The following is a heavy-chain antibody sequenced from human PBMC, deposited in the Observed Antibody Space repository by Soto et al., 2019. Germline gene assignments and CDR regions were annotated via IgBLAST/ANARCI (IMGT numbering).Heavy chain of an antibody. J-gene: IGHJ6*02. D-gene: IGHD3-3*01. Sequence: QLQLQESGSGLVKPSQTLSLTCAVSGGSISSGGYSWSWIRQPPGKGLEWIGYIYHSGSTYYNPSLKRRVTISVDRSKNQCSLKLSSVTAADTAVYYCARAGLESPIRFSGYYYGMDVWGHGTTVTVSS. CDR2: IYHSGST. CDR1: GGSISSGGYS. CDR3: ARAGLESPIRFSGYYYGMDV. V-gene: IGHV4-30-2*01.